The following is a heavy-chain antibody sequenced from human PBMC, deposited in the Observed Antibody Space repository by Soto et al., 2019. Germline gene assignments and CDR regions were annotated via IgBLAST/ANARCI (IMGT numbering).Heavy chain of an antibody. D-gene: IGHD1-7*01. CDR3: ARDPRNYGAFDI. CDR1: GGSISSYY. J-gene: IGHJ3*02. Sequence: QSQTLSLTCTVSGGSISSYYWSWIRQPPGKGLEWIGYIYYSGSTNYNPSLKSRVTISVDTSKNQFSLKLSSVTAADTAVYYCARDPRNYGAFDIWGQGTMVTVSS. V-gene: IGHV4-59*01. CDR2: IYYSGST.